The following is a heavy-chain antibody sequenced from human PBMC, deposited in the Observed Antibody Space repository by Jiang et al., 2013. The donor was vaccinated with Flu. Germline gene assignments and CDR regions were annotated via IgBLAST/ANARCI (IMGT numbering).Heavy chain of an antibody. Sequence: GPLRLSCAASGFTFSSFAMSWVRQAPGKGLEWVSGISASGDKTYYADSAKGRFFISRDNSKKTLYLQVNSLTADDTATYYCARGSRGFSSGWYRNSYYYGMDVWGQGTKVTVSS. V-gene: IGHV3-23*01. J-gene: IGHJ6*02. CDR2: ISASGDKT. D-gene: IGHD6-19*01. CDR3: ARGSRGFSSGWYRNSYYYGMDV. CDR1: GFTFSSFA.